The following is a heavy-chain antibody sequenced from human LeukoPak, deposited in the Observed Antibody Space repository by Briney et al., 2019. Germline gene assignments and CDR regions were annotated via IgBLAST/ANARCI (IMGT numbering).Heavy chain of an antibody. D-gene: IGHD6-13*01. V-gene: IGHV4-59*01. CDR3: ARGEAAVEWFDP. J-gene: IGHJ5*02. CDR2: IHYSGST. CDR1: GGSISSYY. Sequence: PSETLSLTCTVSGGSISSYYWSWIRQPPGKGLEWIGYIHYSGSTNYNPSLKSRVTISVDTSKNQFSLKLSSVTAADTAVYYCARGEAAVEWFDPWGQGTLVTVSS.